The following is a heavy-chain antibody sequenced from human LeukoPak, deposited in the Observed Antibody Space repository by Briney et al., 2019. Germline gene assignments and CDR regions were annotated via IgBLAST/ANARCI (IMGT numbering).Heavy chain of an antibody. J-gene: IGHJ6*03. D-gene: IGHD6-6*01. CDR1: GYTLTSYD. V-gene: IGHV1-8*01. CDR3: AREYSSSNYYYYMDV. CDR2: MNPNSGNT. Sequence: ASVKVSCKASGYTLTSYDINWVRQATGQGLEWMGWMNPNSGNTGYAQKFQGRVTMTRNTSISTAYMELSSLRSEDTAVYYCAREYSSSNYYYYMDVWGKGTTVTVSS.